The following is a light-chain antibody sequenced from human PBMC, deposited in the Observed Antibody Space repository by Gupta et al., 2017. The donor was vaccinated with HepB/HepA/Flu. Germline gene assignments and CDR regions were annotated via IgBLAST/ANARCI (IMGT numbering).Light chain of an antibody. CDR1: QNLLFSDGNTF. Sequence: SPLCLAVTLGQPASISCRSSQNLLFSDGNTFLHWFQQRPGQSPRRLIYRGSNRDSGVADRFSGSGSGTDFTLEISRGEAEDVGIYYCRQGKLWPLAFGGGTKVDIK. J-gene: IGKJ4*01. CDR2: RGS. CDR3: RQGKLWPLA. V-gene: IGKV2-30*01.